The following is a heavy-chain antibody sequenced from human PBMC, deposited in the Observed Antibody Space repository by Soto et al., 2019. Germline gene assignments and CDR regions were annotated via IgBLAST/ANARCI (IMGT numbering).Heavy chain of an antibody. Sequence: PSETLSLTCTVSGGSISSGDYYWSWIRQPPGKGLEWIGYIYYSGSTNYNPSLKSRVTISVDTSKNQFSLKLSSVTAADTAVYYCARDRITIFGVVSRYYYYGMDVWGQGTTVTVSS. D-gene: IGHD3-3*01. CDR3: ARDRITIFGVVSRYYYYGMDV. CDR2: IYYSGST. V-gene: IGHV4-61*08. J-gene: IGHJ6*02. CDR1: GGSISSGDYY.